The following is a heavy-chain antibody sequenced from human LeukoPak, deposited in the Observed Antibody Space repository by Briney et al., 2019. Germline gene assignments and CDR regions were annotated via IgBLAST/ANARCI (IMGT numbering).Heavy chain of an antibody. Sequence: ASVKVSCKASGYTFTGYYMHWVRQAPGQGLEWMGWINPNSGGTNYAQKFQGRVTMTRDTSISTAYMELSRLRSDDTAVYYCARGGTIFGVVIKGFDPWGQGTLVTVSS. V-gene: IGHV1-2*02. CDR1: GYTFTGYY. CDR3: ARGGTIFGVVIKGFDP. D-gene: IGHD3-3*01. J-gene: IGHJ5*02. CDR2: INPNSGGT.